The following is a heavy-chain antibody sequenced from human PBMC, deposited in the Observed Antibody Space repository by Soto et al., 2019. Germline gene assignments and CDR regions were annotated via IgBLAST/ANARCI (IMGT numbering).Heavy chain of an antibody. CDR1: GFTFSSYS. Sequence: GGSLRLSGAASGFTFSSYSINWVRQATGKGLEWVSSISSSSIYIYYADSVKGRFTISRDNAKNSLYLQMNSLRAEDTAVYYCARGLRMIHLLFDIWGQLTMVAV. J-gene: IGHJ3*02. V-gene: IGHV3-21*01. D-gene: IGHD3-22*01. CDR2: ISSSSIYI. CDR3: ARGLRMIHLLFDI.